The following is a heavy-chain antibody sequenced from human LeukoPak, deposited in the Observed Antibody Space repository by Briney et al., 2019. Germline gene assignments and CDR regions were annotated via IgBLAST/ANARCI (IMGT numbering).Heavy chain of an antibody. CDR1: GFTFSSYS. CDR3: AKVMGRELRLYYFDY. Sequence: PGGSLRLSCAASGFTFSSYSMNWVRQAPEKGLEWVSTISSSGGNTYYADSARGRFTISRDNSKNTLYLQMNSLGAEDTAVYYCAKVMGRELRLYYFDYWGQGTLVTVSS. D-gene: IGHD1-26*01. V-gene: IGHV3-23*01. J-gene: IGHJ4*02. CDR2: ISSSGGNT.